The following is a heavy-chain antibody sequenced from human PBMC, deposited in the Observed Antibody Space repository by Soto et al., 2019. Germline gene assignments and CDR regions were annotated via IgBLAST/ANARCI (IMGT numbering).Heavy chain of an antibody. CDR1: GGSISSYY. CDR2: IYYSGST. D-gene: IGHD3-10*02. V-gene: IGHV4-59*08. Sequence: PSETLSLTCTVSGGSISSYYWSWIRQPPGKGLEWIGYIYYSGSTNYNPSLKSRDTISVDTSKNQFSLKLSSVTAADTAVYYCARMFDVRGPYYFDYWGQGTLVTVSS. CDR3: ARMFDVRGPYYFDY. J-gene: IGHJ4*02.